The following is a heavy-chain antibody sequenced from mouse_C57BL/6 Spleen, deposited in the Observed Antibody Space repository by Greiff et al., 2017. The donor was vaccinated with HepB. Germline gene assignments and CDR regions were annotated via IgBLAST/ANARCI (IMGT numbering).Heavy chain of an antibody. V-gene: IGHV14-2*01. CDR1: GFNIKDYY. CDR2: IDPEDGET. Sequence: VQLQQSGAELVKPGASVKLSCTASGFNIKDYYMHWVKQRTEQGLEWIGRIDPEDGETKYAPKFQGKATITADTSSNTAYLQLSSLTSEDTAVYDCARSEAHYYGSSPPWYFDVWGTGTTVTVSS. CDR3: ARSEAHYYGSSPPWYFDV. D-gene: IGHD1-1*01. J-gene: IGHJ1*03.